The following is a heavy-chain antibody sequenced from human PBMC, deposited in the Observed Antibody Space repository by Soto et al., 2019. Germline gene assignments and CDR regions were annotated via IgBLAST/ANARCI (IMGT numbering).Heavy chain of an antibody. Sequence: SETLPVPCTDSEGTMDTYDRTWSRQPPGKGLEWIGYGYYTGTTTYSPSLKSRVTISVDTSMNQISLKLSSVTAADTAFYYCASLGGYYQSLDTWGQGTLVTV. CDR3: ASLGGYYQSLDT. J-gene: IGHJ5*02. V-gene: IGHV4-59*08. CDR1: EGTMDTYD. CDR2: GYYTGTT. D-gene: IGHD3-22*01.